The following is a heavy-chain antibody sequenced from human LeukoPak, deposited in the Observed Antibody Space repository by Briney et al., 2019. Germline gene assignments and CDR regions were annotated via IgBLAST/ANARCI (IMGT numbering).Heavy chain of an antibody. V-gene: IGHV4-34*01. CDR2: INHSGST. J-gene: IGHJ4*02. Sequence: SETLSLTCAVYGGSFSGYYWSWIRQPPGKGLEWIGEINHSGSTNYNPSLKSRVTISVDTSKNQFSLKLSSVTAADTAVYYCARGFPYDFWSGYYRRYYFDYWGQGTLVTVSS. CDR1: GGSFSGYY. CDR3: ARGFPYDFWSGYYRRYYFDY. D-gene: IGHD3-3*01.